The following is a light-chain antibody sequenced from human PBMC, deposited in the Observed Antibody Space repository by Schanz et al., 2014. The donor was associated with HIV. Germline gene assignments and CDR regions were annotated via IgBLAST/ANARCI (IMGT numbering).Light chain of an antibody. Sequence: EIVLTQSPGTLSLSPGERATLSCRASQSISSNYLAWYQQKPGQAPRLLIYGASSRATGIPDRFSGSGSGTDFTLTINRLEPEDFAVYYCHQYGSSRGTFGGGTRVELK. V-gene: IGKV3-20*01. CDR2: GAS. J-gene: IGKJ4*01. CDR1: QSISSNY. CDR3: HQYGSSRGT.